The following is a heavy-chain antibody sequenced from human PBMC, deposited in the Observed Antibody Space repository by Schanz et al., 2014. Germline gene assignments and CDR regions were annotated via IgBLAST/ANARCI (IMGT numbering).Heavy chain of an antibody. CDR3: VRELSGGTFDY. D-gene: IGHD1-1*01. Sequence: QVQLVQSGAELKNPGASVKVSCKASGYSFSAYYIHWMRQAPGQGLEWLGRFTHISQIFQGRVTMTRDTSITTAYMELNSLRSDDTAVYYCVRELSGGTFDYWGQGALVTVSS. CDR1: GYSFSAYY. V-gene: IGHV1-2*06. CDR2: FT. J-gene: IGHJ4*02.